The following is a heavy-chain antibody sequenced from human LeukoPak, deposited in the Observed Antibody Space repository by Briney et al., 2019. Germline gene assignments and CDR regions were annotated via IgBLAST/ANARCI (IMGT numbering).Heavy chain of an antibody. CDR1: GFTFSSYA. Sequence: GGSLRLSCAASGFTFSSYAMSWVRQAPGKGLEWVSTIGVASGPTYYGDSVKGRFTISRDNSKNTLFLQMSSLRAEDTALYYCARTGQFDPWGQGTLVTVSS. D-gene: IGHD1-14*01. CDR2: IGVASGPT. V-gene: IGHV3-23*01. J-gene: IGHJ5*02. CDR3: ARTGQFDP.